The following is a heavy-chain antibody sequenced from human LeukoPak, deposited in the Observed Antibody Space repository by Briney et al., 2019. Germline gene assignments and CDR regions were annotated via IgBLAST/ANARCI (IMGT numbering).Heavy chain of an antibody. V-gene: IGHV3-23*01. D-gene: IGHD6-13*01. CDR3: AKDLLISRIAAAGPFDY. CDR2: FSATGCDT. J-gene: IGHJ4*02. CDR1: GFTFSIYA. Sequence: GGSLRLSCAASGFTFSIYAMSWVRQAPGKGLECVSGFSATGCDTYHADSVRGRFTISRDSSKNTLYLQVNNLRDEDTALYYCAKDLLISRIAAAGPFDYWGQGTLVTVSS.